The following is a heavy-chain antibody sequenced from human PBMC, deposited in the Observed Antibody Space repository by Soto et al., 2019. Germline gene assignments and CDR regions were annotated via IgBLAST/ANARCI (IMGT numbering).Heavy chain of an antibody. D-gene: IGHD6-25*01. V-gene: IGHV5-10-1*01. CDR2: IDPSDSYT. CDR1: GYSFTSYW. J-gene: IGHJ3*02. Sequence: SLKISCKGSGYSFTSYWISWVRQMPGKGLEWMGRIDPSDSYTNYSPSFQGHVTISADKSISTAYLQWSSLKASDTAMYYCARHESGSDAFDIWGQGTMVTVSS. CDR3: ARHESGSDAFDI.